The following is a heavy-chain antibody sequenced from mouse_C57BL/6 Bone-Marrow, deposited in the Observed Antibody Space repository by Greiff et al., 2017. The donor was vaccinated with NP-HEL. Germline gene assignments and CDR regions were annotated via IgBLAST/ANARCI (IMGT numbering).Heavy chain of an antibody. J-gene: IGHJ2*01. V-gene: IGHV1-81*01. CDR3: ARESLLPDY. CDR2: IYPRSGNT. D-gene: IGHD1-2*01. Sequence: VKLVESGAELARPGASVELSCKASGYTFTSYGISWVKQRTGQGLEWIGEIYPRSGNTYYNEKFKGKATLTADKSSSTAYMELRSLTSEDSAVYFCARESLLPDYWGQGTTLTVSS. CDR1: GYTFTSYG.